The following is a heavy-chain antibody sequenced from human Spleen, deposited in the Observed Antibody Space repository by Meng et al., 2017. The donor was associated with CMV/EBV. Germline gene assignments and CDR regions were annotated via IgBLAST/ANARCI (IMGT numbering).Heavy chain of an antibody. V-gene: IGHV3-23*01. J-gene: IGHJ4*02. CDR3: AKLSPAGTTDY. Sequence: LSWAASGFTFNSYAMSGVRQAPGKGLEWVSGTTGSGVNTYYADSVKGRFTISRDNPKNTLYLQMNRLRAEDTAIYYCAKLSPAGTTDYWGQGTLVTVSS. CDR1: GFTFNSYA. D-gene: IGHD6-13*01. CDR2: TTGSGVNT.